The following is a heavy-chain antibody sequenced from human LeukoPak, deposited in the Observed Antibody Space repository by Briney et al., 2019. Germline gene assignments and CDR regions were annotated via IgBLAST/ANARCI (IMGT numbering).Heavy chain of an antibody. CDR1: GFTFSSYS. J-gene: IGHJ4*02. Sequence: GGSLRLSCAASGFTFSSYSMNWVRQAPGKGLEWVSYISSSSSTIYYADSVKGRFTISRDNAKNSLYLQMNNLRAEDTAVYYCAKASNARGESFDYWGRGTLVTVSS. V-gene: IGHV3-48*01. CDR2: ISSSSSTI. CDR3: AKASNARGESFDY. D-gene: IGHD3-10*01.